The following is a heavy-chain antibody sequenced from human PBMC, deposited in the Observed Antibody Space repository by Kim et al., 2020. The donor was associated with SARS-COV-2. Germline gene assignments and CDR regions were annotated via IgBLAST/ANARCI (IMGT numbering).Heavy chain of an antibody. Sequence: NYGQKVQGRSMITADESTSTAYMELSSLRSEDTAVYYCATTNCGGDCYSDYWGQGTLVTVSS. J-gene: IGHJ4*02. CDR3: ATTNCGGDCYSDY. D-gene: IGHD2-21*02. V-gene: IGHV1-69*01.